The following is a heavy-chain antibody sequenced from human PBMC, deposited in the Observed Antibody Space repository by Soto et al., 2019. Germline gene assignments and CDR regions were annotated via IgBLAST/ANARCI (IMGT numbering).Heavy chain of an antibody. Sequence: QVQLVQSGAEVKKPGSSVKVSCKASGGTFSSYAISWVRQAPGQGLEWMGGIIPIFGTANYAQKFQGRVTITADESTSTAYMELSSLRSEDTAVYYCARDTTASHIAVAGTPWFDPWGQGTLVTVSS. V-gene: IGHV1-69*01. J-gene: IGHJ5*02. D-gene: IGHD6-19*01. CDR3: ARDTTASHIAVAGTPWFDP. CDR1: GGTFSSYA. CDR2: IIPIFGTA.